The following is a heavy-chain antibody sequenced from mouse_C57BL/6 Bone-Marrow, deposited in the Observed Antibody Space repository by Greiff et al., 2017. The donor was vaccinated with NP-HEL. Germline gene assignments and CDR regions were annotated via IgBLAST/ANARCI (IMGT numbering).Heavy chain of an antibody. CDR1: GYTFTTYP. CDR2: FHPYNDDT. Sequence: VQLVESGAELVKPGASVKMSCKASGYTFTTYPIEWVKQNHGKSLEWIGNFHPYNDDTEYNEKFKNKATLTVEKSSSTVYLELSRLTSDDSSVYYFARGGNYWYYFDYWGQGTTLTVSS. V-gene: IGHV1-47*01. D-gene: IGHD2-1*01. J-gene: IGHJ2*01. CDR3: ARGGNYWYYFDY.